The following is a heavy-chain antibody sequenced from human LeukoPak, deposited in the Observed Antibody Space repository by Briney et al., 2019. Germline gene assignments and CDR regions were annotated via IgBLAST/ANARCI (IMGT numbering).Heavy chain of an antibody. CDR2: IYYSGST. D-gene: IGHD3-22*01. V-gene: IGHV4-38-2*02. CDR3: ARAEYYYDSSGYVLPFDF. CDR1: GYSISSGFY. J-gene: IGHJ4*02. Sequence: SETLSLTCSVSGYSISSGFYWGWIRQPPGKELEWIGSIYYSGSTYCNPSLKSRVTISVDTSKNQFSLKLSSVTAADTAVYYCARAEYYYDSSGYVLPFDFWGQGTLVTVSS.